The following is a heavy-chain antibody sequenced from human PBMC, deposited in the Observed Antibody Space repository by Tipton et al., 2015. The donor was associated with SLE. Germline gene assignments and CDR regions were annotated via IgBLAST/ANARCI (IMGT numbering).Heavy chain of an antibody. CDR2: MNTDTGNP. J-gene: IGHJ4*02. V-gene: IGHV7-4-1*02. Sequence: QLVQSGSELKKPGASVKVSCKASGYTFTNYGISWVRQAPGQGLEWLGWMNTDTGNPTYGQGFTGRFVPSLDTSVRTAYLHISSLKTEDTAVYYCARDPNTGSLDYWGQGTLVTVSS. CDR1: GYTFTNYG. CDR3: ARDPNTGSLDY. D-gene: IGHD1-26*01.